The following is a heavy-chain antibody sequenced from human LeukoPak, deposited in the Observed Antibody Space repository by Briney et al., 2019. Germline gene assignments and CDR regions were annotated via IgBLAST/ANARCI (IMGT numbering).Heavy chain of an antibody. J-gene: IGHJ6*04. Sequence: GGSLRLSCAASGFTFSAYWMSWIRQVPGKGLEWVANMRPDGNVKFYVDSVKGRFTISRDNAKNSLYLQMNSLRAEDTAVYYCAELGITMIGGVWGKGTTVTISS. CDR3: AELGITMIGGV. D-gene: IGHD3-10*02. CDR2: MRPDGNVK. V-gene: IGHV3-7*01. CDR1: GFTFSAYW.